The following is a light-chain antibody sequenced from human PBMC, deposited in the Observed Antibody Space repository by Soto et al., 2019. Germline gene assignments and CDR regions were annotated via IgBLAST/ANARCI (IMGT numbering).Light chain of an antibody. J-gene: IGLJ1*01. V-gene: IGLV1-44*01. CDR2: SND. Sequence: QSVLTQPPSASGTPGQRVIISCSGSSSNIGRKTVNWYQQLPGAAPKLLIFSNDQRPSGVPGRFSGSKSGDTASLTISGLQAEDEADYYCSSYTTRTTLYVFGTGTKVTVL. CDR3: SSYTTRTTLYV. CDR1: SSNIGRKT.